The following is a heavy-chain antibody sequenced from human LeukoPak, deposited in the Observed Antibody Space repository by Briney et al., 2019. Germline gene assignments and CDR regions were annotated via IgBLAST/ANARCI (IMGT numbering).Heavy chain of an antibody. D-gene: IGHD3-10*01. V-gene: IGHV3-23*01. J-gene: IGHJ4*02. CDR2: ISGSGGST. Sequence: PGESLRLSCAASGFTFNNYGMTWVRRAPGKGLEWVSSISGSGGSTYYADSVKGRFTISRDNSKNALYLQMNSLRAGDTAVYYCAKDAQYYYGSGTYFDYWGQGTLVTVSP. CDR1: GFTFNNYG. CDR3: AKDAQYYYGSGTYFDY.